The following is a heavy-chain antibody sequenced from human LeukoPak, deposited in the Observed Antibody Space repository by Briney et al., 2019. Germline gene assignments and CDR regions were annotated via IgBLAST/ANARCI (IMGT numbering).Heavy chain of an antibody. J-gene: IGHJ4*02. CDR1: GFTVSSNY. D-gene: IGHD6-6*01. V-gene: IGHV3-53*01. CDR3: TTELSSVSIKFQ. CDR2: IYSGGST. Sequence: GGSLRLSCAASGFTVSSNYMSWVRQAPGKGLEWVSVIYSGGSTYYADSVKGRFTISRDNSKNTLYLQMNSLKTEDTAVYYCTTELSSVSIKFQWGQGTLVTVSS.